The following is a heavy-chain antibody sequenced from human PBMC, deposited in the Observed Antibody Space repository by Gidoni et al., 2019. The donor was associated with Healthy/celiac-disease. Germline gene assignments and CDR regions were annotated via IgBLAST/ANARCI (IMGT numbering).Heavy chain of an antibody. CDR3: ARSTGDYGGNSLDY. J-gene: IGHJ4*02. Sequence: EVQLVESGGGLVQPGGSLRLSCAASGFPVSSNYMSWVRQAPGKGLEWVSVIYSGGSTYYADSVKGRFTISRDNSKNTLYLQMNSLRAEDTAVYYCARSTGDYGGNSLDYWGQGTLVTVSS. D-gene: IGHD4-17*01. V-gene: IGHV3-66*01. CDR1: GFPVSSNY. CDR2: IYSGGST.